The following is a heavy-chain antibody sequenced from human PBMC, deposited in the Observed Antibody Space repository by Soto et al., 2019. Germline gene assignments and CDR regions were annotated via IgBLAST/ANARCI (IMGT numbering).Heavy chain of an antibody. CDR2: ISYDGSNK. J-gene: IGHJ4*02. D-gene: IGHD3-22*01. CDR1: GFTFSSYA. CDR3: AIGCDMIVVVKYDY. Sequence: QVQLVESGGGVVQPGRSLRLSCAASGFTFSSYAMHWVRQAPGKGLEWVAVISYDGSNKYYADSVKGRFTISRDNSRNPLYLQMNGIGPEDTAVYYCAIGCDMIVVVKYDYWGQGTLVTVFS. V-gene: IGHV3-30-3*01.